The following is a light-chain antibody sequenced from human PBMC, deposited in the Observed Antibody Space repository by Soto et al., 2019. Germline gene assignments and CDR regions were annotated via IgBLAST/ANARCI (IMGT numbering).Light chain of an antibody. CDR2: EVS. Sequence: LTQPASVSGSPGQSITISCTGTSSDVGAYKYVSWYQQHPGKAPKVMIYEVSNRPSGVSNRFSGSKSGNTASLTISGLQAEDEADYFCSSYSSSSTLFVFGTGTKGTVL. V-gene: IGLV2-14*01. CDR3: SSYSSSSTLFV. CDR1: SSDVGAYKY. J-gene: IGLJ1*01.